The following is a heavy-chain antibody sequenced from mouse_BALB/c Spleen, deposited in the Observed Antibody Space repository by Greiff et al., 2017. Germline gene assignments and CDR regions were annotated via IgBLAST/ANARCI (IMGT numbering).Heavy chain of an antibody. V-gene: IGHV1-4*01. J-gene: IGHJ4*01. CDR1: GYTFTSYT. Sequence: QVQLQQSGAELARPGASVKMSCKASGYTFTSYTMHWVKQRPGQGLEWIGYINPSSGYTNYNQKFKDKATLTADKSSSTAYMQLSSLTSEDSAVYYCARSGDGYYPPHAMDYWGQGTSVTVAS. CDR3: ARSGDGYYPPHAMDY. D-gene: IGHD2-3*01. CDR2: INPSSGYT.